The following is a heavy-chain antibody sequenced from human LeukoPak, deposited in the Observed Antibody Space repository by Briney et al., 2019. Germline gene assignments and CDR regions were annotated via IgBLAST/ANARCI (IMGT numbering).Heavy chain of an antibody. D-gene: IGHD2-2*01. Sequence: SVKVSCKASGGTFSSYAMSWVRQAPGQGLEWMGGIIPIFGTANYAQKFQGRVTITADESTSTAYMELSSLRSEDTAVYYCASSGSSCSSTSCYSPFDYWGQGTLVTVSS. V-gene: IGHV1-69*13. J-gene: IGHJ4*02. CDR2: IIPIFGTA. CDR1: GGTFSSYA. CDR3: ASSGSSCSSTSCYSPFDY.